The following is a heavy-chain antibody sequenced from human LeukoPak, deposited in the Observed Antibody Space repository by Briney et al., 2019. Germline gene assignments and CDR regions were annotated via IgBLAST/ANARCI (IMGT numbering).Heavy chain of an antibody. CDR1: GFTVSSNY. J-gene: IGHJ4*02. V-gene: IGHV3-66*02. CDR3: ARDRDGYIDY. CDR2: IYSGGST. Sequence: GGSLRLSCAASGFTVSSNYMSWVRQAPGKGVEWVSVIYSGGSTYYSDSVKGRFTISRDNSKNTLYLQMNSLRAEDTAVYYCARDRDGYIDYWGQGTLVTVSS. D-gene: IGHD5-24*01.